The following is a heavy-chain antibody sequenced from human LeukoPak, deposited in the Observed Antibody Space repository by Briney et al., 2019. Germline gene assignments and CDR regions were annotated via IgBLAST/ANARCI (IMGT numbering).Heavy chain of an antibody. CDR1: GGAIISDNFY. J-gene: IGHJ4*02. CDR2: INYSGTT. CDR3: GRLFDS. Sequence: SSETLSLTCTVSGGAIISDNFYWGWVRQPPGKGLEWIGSINYSGTTYYNPSPRSRLSISVDTSRTQFFLRLNSVTAADTAVYYCGRLFDSWGQGILVTVSS. V-gene: IGHV4-39*01.